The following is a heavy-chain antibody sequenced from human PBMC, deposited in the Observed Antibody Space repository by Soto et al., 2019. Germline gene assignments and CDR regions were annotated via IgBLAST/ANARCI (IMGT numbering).Heavy chain of an antibody. CDR3: ATCPVRGVIFPFDY. J-gene: IGHJ4*02. D-gene: IGHD3-10*01. CDR2: ISGSGGST. CDR1: GFTFSSYA. V-gene: IGHV3-23*01. Sequence: PGGSLRLSCAASGFTFSSYAMSWVRQAPGKGLEWVSAISGSGGSTYYADSVKGRFTISRDNSKNTLYLQMNSLRAEDTAVYYCATCPVRGVIFPFDYWGQGTLVTVSS.